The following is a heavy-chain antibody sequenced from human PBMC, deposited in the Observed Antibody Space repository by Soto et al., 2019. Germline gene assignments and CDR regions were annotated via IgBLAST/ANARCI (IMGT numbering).Heavy chain of an antibody. CDR2: MFYGVTA. J-gene: IGHJ4*02. D-gene: IGHD1-26*01. Sequence: QVQLQESGPGLVKPSETLSLTCNVSGASITSHYWTWIRQSPGKGLEWIGYMFYGVTANYNPSLRGRVTISLDTSKNQFSLKLSSVTAADTSVYYCARNRGYYVTDYWGQGTLVTVSS. CDR3: ARNRGYYVTDY. V-gene: IGHV4-59*08. CDR1: GASITSHY.